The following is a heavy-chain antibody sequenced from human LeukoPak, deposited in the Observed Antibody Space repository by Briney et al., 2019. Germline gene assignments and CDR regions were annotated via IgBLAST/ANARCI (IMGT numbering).Heavy chain of an antibody. D-gene: IGHD5-18*01. Sequence: ASVKVSCKASGYTFTAYYIHWVRQAPGQGLEWMAWINPNSGDTYSAPQFQGRVTMTRDTSVSTASMEPSWLSSDDTAVYYCVTGVATAFTYWGQGTLVTVSS. J-gene: IGHJ4*02. CDR2: INPNSGDT. V-gene: IGHV1-2*02. CDR1: GYTFTAYY. CDR3: VTGVATAFTY.